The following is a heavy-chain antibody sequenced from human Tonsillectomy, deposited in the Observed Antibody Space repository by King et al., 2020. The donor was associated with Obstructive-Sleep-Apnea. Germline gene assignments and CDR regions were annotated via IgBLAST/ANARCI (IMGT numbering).Heavy chain of an antibody. CDR1: GDSISSSSYL. J-gene: IGHJ5*02. V-gene: IGHV4-39*01. CDR2: IYYSGTT. D-gene: IGHD3-10*01. CDR3: AGLTYNYGSGSYPWFDP. Sequence: QLQESGPGLVKPSETLSLTCTVSGDSISSSSYLWGWIRQAPGQGLECIGSIYYSGTTYYNPSLKSRVTISVDTSKNQFSLKLSSVTAADTAVYYCAGLTYNYGSGSYPWFDPWGQGTLVTVSS.